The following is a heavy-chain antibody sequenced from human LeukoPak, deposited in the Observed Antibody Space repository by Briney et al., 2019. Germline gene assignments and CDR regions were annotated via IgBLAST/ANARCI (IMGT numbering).Heavy chain of an antibody. CDR2: ISSSGSTI. J-gene: IGHJ4*02. Sequence: GGLLRLSYAASGFTFSSYEMSWVSQAPGKGLEWVSYISSSGSTIYYADSVKGRFTISRDNAKNSLYLQMNSLRAEDTAVYYCARGGDGYSTFDYWGQGTLVTVSS. CDR3: ARGGDGYSTFDY. D-gene: IGHD5-24*01. V-gene: IGHV3-48*03. CDR1: GFTFSSYE.